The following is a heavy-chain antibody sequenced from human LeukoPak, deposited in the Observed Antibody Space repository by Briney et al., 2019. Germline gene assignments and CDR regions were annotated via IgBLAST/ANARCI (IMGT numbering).Heavy chain of an antibody. Sequence: QAAGSLRLSCAGSGFTFSSFGMHWVRQAPGKGLEWVAVISHDGSYEYYADSMKGRFTISRDTSKNTLYLQMNSLRAEDTAVYYCAKDGLWFGDLTYFDYWGQGVLVTVSS. D-gene: IGHD3-10*01. J-gene: IGHJ4*02. CDR1: GFTFSSFG. CDR2: ISHDGSYE. CDR3: AKDGLWFGDLTYFDY. V-gene: IGHV3-30*18.